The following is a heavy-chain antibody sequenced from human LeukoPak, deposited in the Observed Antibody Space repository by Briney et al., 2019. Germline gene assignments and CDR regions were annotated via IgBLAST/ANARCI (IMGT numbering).Heavy chain of an antibody. V-gene: IGHV3-30*18. CDR2: ISYDGSNK. CDR3: AKDSTMVVAAIDY. D-gene: IGHD2-15*01. Sequence: GGSLRLSCAASGFTFSSYGMHWVRQAPGKRLEWVAVISYDGSNKYYADSVKGRFTISRDNSKNTLYLQMNSLRAEDTAVYYCAKDSTMVVAAIDYWGQGTLVTVSS. CDR1: GFTFSSYG. J-gene: IGHJ4*02.